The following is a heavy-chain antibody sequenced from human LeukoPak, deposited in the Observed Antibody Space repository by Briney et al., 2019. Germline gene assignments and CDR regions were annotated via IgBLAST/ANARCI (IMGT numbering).Heavy chain of an antibody. CDR2: IYHSGST. Sequence: PSETLSLTCAASGYSISSGYYWGWIRQPPGKGLEWIGSIYHSGSTYYNPSLKSRVTISVDTSKNQFSLKLSSVTAADTAVYYCASVWSRDYFDYWGQGTLVTVSS. V-gene: IGHV4-38-2*01. J-gene: IGHJ4*02. CDR3: ASVWSRDYFDY. CDR1: GYSISSGYY. D-gene: IGHD3-10*01.